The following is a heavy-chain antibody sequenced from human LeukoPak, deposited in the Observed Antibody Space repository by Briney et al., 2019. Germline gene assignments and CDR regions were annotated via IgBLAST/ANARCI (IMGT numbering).Heavy chain of an antibody. CDR3: AREGSSSFDY. CDR1: GDSVSSNSAA. Sequence: SQTLSLTCALSGDSVSSNSAAWNWIRQSPSGGLEWLGRTYYRSKWYYDYAVSVTSRITINPDTSKNQFSLHLNSVTPEDTAVDYCAREGSSSFDYWGQGTLVTVSS. CDR2: TYYRSKWYY. D-gene: IGHD3-10*01. V-gene: IGHV6-1*01. J-gene: IGHJ4*02.